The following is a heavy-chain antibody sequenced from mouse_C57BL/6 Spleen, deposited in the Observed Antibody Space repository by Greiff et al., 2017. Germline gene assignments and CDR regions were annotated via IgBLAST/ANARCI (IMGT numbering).Heavy chain of an antibody. J-gene: IGHJ3*01. CDR1: GYTFTSYW. Sequence: QVQLQQPGAELVKPGASVKLSCKASGYTFTSYWMQWVKQRPGQGLEWIGEIDPSDSYTNYNQKFKGKATLTVDTTSSTAYMQLSSLTSEDSAVYYCARREGTAQFGAWGQGALVTVSA. V-gene: IGHV1-50*01. CDR2: IDPSDSYT. CDR3: ARREGTAQFGA. D-gene: IGHD3-2*02.